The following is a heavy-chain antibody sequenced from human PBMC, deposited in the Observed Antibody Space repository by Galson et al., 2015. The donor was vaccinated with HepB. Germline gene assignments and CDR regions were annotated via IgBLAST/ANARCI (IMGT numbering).Heavy chain of an antibody. CDR2: ISYDGSNK. CDR1: GFTFSSYG. V-gene: IGHV3-30*03. CDR3: APESSGDGYTGGGDY. D-gene: IGHD5-24*01. J-gene: IGHJ4*02. Sequence: SLRLSCASSGFTFSSYGMHWVRQAPGKGLEWVAVISYDGSNKYYADSVKGRFTISRDNSKNTLYLQMNSLRAEDTAVYYCAPESSGDGYTGGGDYWGQGTLVTVSS.